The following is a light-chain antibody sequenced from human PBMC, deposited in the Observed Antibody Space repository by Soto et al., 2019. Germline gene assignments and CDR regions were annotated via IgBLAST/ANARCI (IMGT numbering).Light chain of an antibody. Sequence: DIQMTQSPSSLSKSVGDRVTITCRASQSISIYLNWYQQKPGKAPKLLIYAASSLQSGVPSRFSGSGSGTDFTLTISSLQPEDFATYYCQQCYSRPLSFGGGTKVDIK. V-gene: IGKV1-39*01. CDR1: QSISIY. CDR2: AAS. J-gene: IGKJ4*01. CDR3: QQCYSRPLS.